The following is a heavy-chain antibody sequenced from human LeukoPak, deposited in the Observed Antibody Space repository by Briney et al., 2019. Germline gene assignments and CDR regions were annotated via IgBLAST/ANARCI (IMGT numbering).Heavy chain of an antibody. CDR2: LRGDGET. D-gene: IGHD3-16*01. CDR1: GFIFRDYA. Sequence: GRSLRLSCVASGFIFRDYAMSWVRQAPAGGLEWVSSLRGDGETFYTDSVKGRFTLSRDHSRNTVYLQLSNLRVEGTAVYYCAKASWVSSADAVLWGQGTLVTVS. CDR3: AKASWVSSADAVL. J-gene: IGHJ4*02. V-gene: IGHV3-23*01.